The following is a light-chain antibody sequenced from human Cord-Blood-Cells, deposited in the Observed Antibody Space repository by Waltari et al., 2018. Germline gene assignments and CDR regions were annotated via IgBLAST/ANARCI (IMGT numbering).Light chain of an antibody. CDR1: NIGSKS. V-gene: IGLV3-21*04. CDR2: YDS. J-gene: IGLJ1*01. Sequence: SYVLTQPPSVSVAPGKTARITCGGNNIGSKSVHWYQQKPGQAPVLVIYYDSDRPSGSPGRFSGSNSGNTATLTISRVEAGDEADYYCQVWDSSSDHYVFGTGTKVTVL. CDR3: QVWDSSSDHYV.